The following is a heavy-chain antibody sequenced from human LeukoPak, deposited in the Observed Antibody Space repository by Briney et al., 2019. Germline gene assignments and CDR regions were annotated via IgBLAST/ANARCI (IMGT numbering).Heavy chain of an antibody. D-gene: IGHD4-17*01. CDR2: IYTSGST. Sequence: GSLGLSCAASGFTFRSYSMNWVRQAPGKGLEWIGRIYTSGSTNYNPSLKSRVTMSVNTSKNQFSLKLSSVTAADTAVYYCARENYGDYSDYWGQGTLVTVSS. J-gene: IGHJ4*02. CDR1: GFTFRSYS. CDR3: ARENYGDYSDY. V-gene: IGHV4-4*07.